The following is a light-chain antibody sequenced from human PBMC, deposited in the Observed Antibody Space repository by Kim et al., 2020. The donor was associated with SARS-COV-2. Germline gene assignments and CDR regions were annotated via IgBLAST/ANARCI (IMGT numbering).Light chain of an antibody. CDR1: SSNIGSNT. Sequence: QSVLTQPPSASATPGQRVTITCSGSSSNIGSNTVYWYQQLPGTAPKLLIYSNNQRPSGVPDRFSGSKSGTSAALAISGLQSEDEADYYCAAWDDSLNGRVFGTGTKVTVL. CDR2: SNN. J-gene: IGLJ1*01. CDR3: AAWDDSLNGRV. V-gene: IGLV1-44*01.